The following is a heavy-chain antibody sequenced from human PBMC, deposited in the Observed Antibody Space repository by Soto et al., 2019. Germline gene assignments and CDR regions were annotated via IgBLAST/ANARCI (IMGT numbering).Heavy chain of an antibody. CDR1: GSSFSSYW. V-gene: IGHV3-7*01. CDR3: ARAQYYGSGNAHWDY. CDR2: INQDGSER. Sequence: GGSLRLSCTDYGSSFSSYWTSWVRQAPGKGLEWVANINQDGSERYYVDSVKGRFTISRDNAKNSLYLQMNSLRAEDTAVYYCARAQYYGSGNAHWDYWGQGTLVTVSS. J-gene: IGHJ4*02. D-gene: IGHD3-10*01.